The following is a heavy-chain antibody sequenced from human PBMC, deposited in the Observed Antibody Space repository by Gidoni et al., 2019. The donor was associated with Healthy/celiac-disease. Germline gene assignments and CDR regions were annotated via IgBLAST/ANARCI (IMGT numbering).Heavy chain of an antibody. J-gene: IGHJ6*02. CDR3: AKGDYYDSSGFISGGYYGMDV. CDR1: SSYA. V-gene: IGHV3-23*01. CDR2: ISGSGGST. Sequence: SSYAMSWVRQAPGKGLEWVSAISGSGGSTYYADSVKGRFTISRDNSKNTLYLKMNSLRAEDTAVYYCAKGDYYDSSGFISGGYYGMDVWGQGTTVTVSS. D-gene: IGHD3-22*01.